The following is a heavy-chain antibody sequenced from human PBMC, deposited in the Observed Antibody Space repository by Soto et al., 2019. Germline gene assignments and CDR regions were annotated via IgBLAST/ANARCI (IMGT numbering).Heavy chain of an antibody. V-gene: IGHV4-31*03. Sequence: SETLSLTCTVSGGSISSGGYYWSWIRQHPGKGLEWIGYIYYSGSTYYNPSLKSRVTISVDTSKNQFSLKLSSVTAADTAVYYCARDYDILTGYYRGWFDPWGQGTLVTVSS. J-gene: IGHJ5*02. D-gene: IGHD3-9*01. CDR1: GGSISSGGYY. CDR3: ARDYDILTGYYRGWFDP. CDR2: IYYSGST.